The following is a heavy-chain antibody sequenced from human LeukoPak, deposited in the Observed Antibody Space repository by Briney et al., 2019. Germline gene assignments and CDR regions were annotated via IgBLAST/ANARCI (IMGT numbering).Heavy chain of an antibody. CDR1: GFTFSSYW. Sequence: PGGSLRLSCAASGFTFSSYWMSWVRQAPGKGLEWVANIKQDGSEKYYVDSVKGRFTISRDNSKNTLYLQMNSLRAEDTAVYYCAKVLKAYYFGSGSYPFDHWGQGTLVTVSS. J-gene: IGHJ4*02. CDR2: IKQDGSEK. V-gene: IGHV3-7*03. CDR3: AKVLKAYYFGSGSYPFDH. D-gene: IGHD3-10*01.